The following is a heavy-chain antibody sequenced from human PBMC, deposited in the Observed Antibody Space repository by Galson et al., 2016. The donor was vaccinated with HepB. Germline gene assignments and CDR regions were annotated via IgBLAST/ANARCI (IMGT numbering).Heavy chain of an antibody. CDR1: GDSVSSNKW. Sequence: SETLSLTCGVSGDSVSSNKWWSWVRQSPEKGLEWIGEIYHSGTTNYNPSLKSRFTISVDKSKNQFSLKLSSVTAADTAVYYCARVGGSSSSIEYFQHWGHGTLINVSS. CDR2: IYHSGTT. CDR3: ARVGGSSSSIEYFQH. V-gene: IGHV4-4*02. J-gene: IGHJ1*01. D-gene: IGHD6-6*01.